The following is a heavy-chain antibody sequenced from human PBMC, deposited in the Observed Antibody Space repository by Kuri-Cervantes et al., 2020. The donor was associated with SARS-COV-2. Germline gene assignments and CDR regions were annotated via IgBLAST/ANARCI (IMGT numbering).Heavy chain of an antibody. D-gene: IGHD2-2*01. J-gene: IGHJ4*02. CDR2: ISGSGGST. Sequence: GESLKISCAASGFTFSSYAMSWVRQAPGKGLEWVSAISGSGGSTYYADSVKGRFTISRDNSKNTLYLQMNSLRAEDTAVYYCAKHYRSSTSCSYYFDYWGQGTLVTVSS. CDR3: AKHYRSSTSCSYYFDY. CDR1: GFTFSSYA. V-gene: IGHV3-23*01.